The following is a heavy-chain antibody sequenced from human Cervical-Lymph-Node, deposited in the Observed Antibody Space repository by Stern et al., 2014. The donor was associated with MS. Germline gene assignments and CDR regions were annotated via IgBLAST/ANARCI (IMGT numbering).Heavy chain of an antibody. V-gene: IGHV3-72*01. CDR1: GFIISDHF. Sequence: EVQLVESGGGLVQPGGSLRLSCAASGFIISDHFMDWFRQAPGKGLEWVCRSRNKDHSFTTEYAASVRGRFTISRDESKNSLYLQMNSLKTEDTATYLCARGFRSFDYWGQGTLVTVSS. CDR3: ARGFRSFDY. J-gene: IGHJ4*02. CDR2: SRNKDHSFTT.